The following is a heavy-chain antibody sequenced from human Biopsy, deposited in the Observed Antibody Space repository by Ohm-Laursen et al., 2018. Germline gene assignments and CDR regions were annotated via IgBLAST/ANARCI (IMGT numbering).Heavy chain of an antibody. Sequence: SETLSLTWTVSGGSISSSTTYYWAWLRQPPGKGLEWIGSIYNTETTFYNPSLKSRVTISVDTSTNHFSLKVSSVTAADTALYFCARHPTGFWFDPWGHGTLVTVSS. CDR2: IYNTETT. V-gene: IGHV4-39*01. J-gene: IGHJ5*02. CDR3: ARHPTGFWFDP. CDR1: GGSISSSTTYY.